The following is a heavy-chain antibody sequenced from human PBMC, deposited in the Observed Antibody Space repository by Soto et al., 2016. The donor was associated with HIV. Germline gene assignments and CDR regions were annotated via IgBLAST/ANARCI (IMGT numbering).Heavy chain of an antibody. V-gene: IGHV1-2*02. D-gene: IGHD2-2*01. CDR2: INPNSGGT. Sequence: QVQLVQSGAEVKKPGASVKVSCKASGYKFSDYYMHWVRQAPGQGLEWMGWINPNSGGTNYAQKFQGRVTMTRDTSISTAYMELSRLRSDDTAVYYCARTVLRVVVPLYWGQGTLVTVSS. CDR1: GYKFSDYY. J-gene: IGHJ4*02. CDR3: ARTVLRVVVPLY.